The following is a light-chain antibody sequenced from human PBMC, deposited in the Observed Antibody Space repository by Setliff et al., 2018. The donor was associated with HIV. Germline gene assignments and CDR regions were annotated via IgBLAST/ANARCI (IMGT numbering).Light chain of an antibody. CDR2: EVN. J-gene: IGLJ1*01. CDR1: SSDIGTYNL. Sequence: QSALTQPASVSGSPGQSITISCTGTSSDIGTYNLVSWYQQHTGKAPKVIIYEVNKRPSGVSNRFSASKSGNTASLTISGLQAEDEAEYSCCPYAGVSIQDIFGVGTKVTVL. CDR3: CPYAGVSIQDI. V-gene: IGLV2-23*02.